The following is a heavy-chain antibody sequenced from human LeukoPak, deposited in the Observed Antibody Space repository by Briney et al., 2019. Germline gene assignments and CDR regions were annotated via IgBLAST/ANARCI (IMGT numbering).Heavy chain of an antibody. CDR2: IYYSGST. CDR1: GGSFSGHY. CDR3: ARGGTGSYGGGFDS. Sequence: SETLSLTCAVYGGSFSGHYWSWIRQPPGKGLEWIGYIYYSGSTNYNPSLKSRVTISVDTSKNQFSLKLNSVTAADTAAYYCARGGTGSYGGGFDSWGQGTLVTVSS. D-gene: IGHD1-26*01. V-gene: IGHV4-59*08. J-gene: IGHJ4*02.